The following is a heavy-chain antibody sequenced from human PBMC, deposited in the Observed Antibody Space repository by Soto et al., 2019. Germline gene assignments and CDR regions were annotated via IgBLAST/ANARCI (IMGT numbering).Heavy chain of an antibody. D-gene: IGHD6-19*01. Sequence: GGSLRLSCAASGFTFSKNNLNWVRQAPGKGLEWISYISPTGNTIYYTDSVKGRFTISRDNAKNSLYLQINSLRAEDTAVYFCARGVSSSAWLYFDCWGQGTLVTVSS. CDR1: GFTFSKNN. J-gene: IGHJ4*02. CDR2: ISPTGNTI. CDR3: ARGVSSSAWLYFDC. V-gene: IGHV3-48*01.